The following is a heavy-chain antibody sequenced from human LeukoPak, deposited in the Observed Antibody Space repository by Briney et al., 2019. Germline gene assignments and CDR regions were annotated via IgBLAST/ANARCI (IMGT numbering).Heavy chain of an antibody. D-gene: IGHD3-22*01. Sequence: SETLSLTCTVSGGSICSYYWSWIRQPPGEGLEWIGSIYHSVRTYYNPPLKRRVTIPVDESKKQFSLKMSSVTAADTAVYYCARIMDYYYVMDSDYWGQGTLVTVSS. V-gene: IGHV4-59*04. CDR3: ARIMDYYYVMDSDY. J-gene: IGHJ4*02. CDR1: GGSICSYY. CDR2: IYHSVRT.